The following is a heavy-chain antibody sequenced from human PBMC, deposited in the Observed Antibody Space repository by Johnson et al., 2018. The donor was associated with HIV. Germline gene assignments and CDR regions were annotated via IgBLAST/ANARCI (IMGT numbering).Heavy chain of an antibody. CDR1: GFTFSDHY. D-gene: IGHD2-21*01. Sequence: VQLVESVGGLVQPGGSLRLSCEASGFTFSDHYMDWVRQAPGKGLEWVGRSRNKANTYTTEYAVSVKGRFTISRDDSKNSLYLQMNSLKTEDTAVYYCARDGYSGGFDIWGQGTMVTVSS. V-gene: IGHV3-72*01. CDR3: ARDGYSGGFDI. J-gene: IGHJ3*02. CDR2: SRNKANTYTT.